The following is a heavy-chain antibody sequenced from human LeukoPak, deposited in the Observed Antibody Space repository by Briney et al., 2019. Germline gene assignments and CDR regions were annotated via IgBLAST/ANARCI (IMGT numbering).Heavy chain of an antibody. CDR2: IYYSGST. CDR1: GGSISSGDYY. J-gene: IGHJ4*02. D-gene: IGHD5-18*01. Sequence: SQTLSLTCTVSGGSISSGDYYWSWIRQPPGKGLGWIGYIYYSGSTYYNPSLKSRVTISVDTSKNQFSLKLSSVTAADTAVYYCARERSGYSYGIDYWGQGTLVTVSS. V-gene: IGHV4-30-4*08. CDR3: ARERSGYSYGIDY.